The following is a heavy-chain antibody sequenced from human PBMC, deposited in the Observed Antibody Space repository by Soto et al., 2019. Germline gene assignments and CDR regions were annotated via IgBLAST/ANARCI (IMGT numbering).Heavy chain of an antibody. J-gene: IGHJ3*02. CDR2: INHSGST. D-gene: IGHD6-19*01. CDR1: GGSFSGYY. V-gene: IGHV4-34*01. CDR3: ARGRGYSSGWYRRDISTNAFDI. Sequence: SETLSLTCAVYGGSFSGYYWSWIRQPPGKGLEWIGEINHSGSTNYNPSLKSRVTISVDTSKNQFSLKLSSVTAADTAVYYCARGRGYSSGWYRRDISTNAFDIWGQGTMVTVSS.